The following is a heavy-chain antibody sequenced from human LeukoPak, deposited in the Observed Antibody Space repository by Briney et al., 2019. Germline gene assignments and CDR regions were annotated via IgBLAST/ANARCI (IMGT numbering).Heavy chain of an antibody. V-gene: IGHV3-23*01. D-gene: IGHD1-26*01. Sequence: PGGSLRLSCAASGFTFSSYAMSWVRQAPGKGLEWVSAISGSGGSTYYADSVKGRFTISRDNSKNTLYLQMNSLRAEDTAVYYCAKVGLGELLPPLRWVYYYYMDVWGKGTTVTVSS. CDR1: GFTFSSYA. CDR3: AKVGLGELLPPLRWVYYYYMDV. CDR2: ISGSGGST. J-gene: IGHJ6*03.